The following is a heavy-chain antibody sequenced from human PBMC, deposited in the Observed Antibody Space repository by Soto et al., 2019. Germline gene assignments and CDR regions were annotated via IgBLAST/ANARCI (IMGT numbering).Heavy chain of an antibody. D-gene: IGHD4-17*01. Sequence: RSLTCTVSGGSISSGDYYWSWIRQPPGKGLEWIGYIYYSGSTYYNPSLKSRVTISVDTSKNQFSLKLSSVTAAGTAVYYCARGTDYGGDYWGQGTLVTVSS. CDR1: GGSISSGDYY. CDR2: IYYSGST. J-gene: IGHJ4*02. CDR3: ARGTDYGGDY. V-gene: IGHV4-30-4*01.